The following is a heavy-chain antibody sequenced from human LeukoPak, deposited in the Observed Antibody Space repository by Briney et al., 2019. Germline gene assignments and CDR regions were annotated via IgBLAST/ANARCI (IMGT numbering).Heavy chain of an antibody. Sequence: GGSLRLSCAASGFTFSSYWMSWVRQAPGEGLEWVANIKQDGSEKYYVDSVKGRFTIYRDNSKNTLYLQMNSLRAEDTAVYYCAKDSQITLYDGSGWIDYWGQGTLVTVSS. V-gene: IGHV3-7*03. CDR1: GFTFSSYW. J-gene: IGHJ4*02. CDR3: AKDSQITLYDGSGWIDY. D-gene: IGHD3-22*01. CDR2: IKQDGSEK.